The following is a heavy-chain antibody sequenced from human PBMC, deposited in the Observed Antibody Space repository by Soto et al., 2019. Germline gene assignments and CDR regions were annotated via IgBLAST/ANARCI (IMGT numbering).Heavy chain of an antibody. D-gene: IGHD3-10*02. CDR1: GGSISSYY. V-gene: IGHV4-59*01. CDR3: ASMIGDPVLSFDS. CDR2: IFYSGST. J-gene: IGHJ5*01. Sequence: QVQLQESGPGLVKPSETLSLTCTVSGGSISSYYWSWIRQPPGKGLEWIGFIFYSGSTSYNPSLKSRVPISIDTSEYQFSLKLTSVTAADTAVYYCASMIGDPVLSFDSWGQGTLVAVSS.